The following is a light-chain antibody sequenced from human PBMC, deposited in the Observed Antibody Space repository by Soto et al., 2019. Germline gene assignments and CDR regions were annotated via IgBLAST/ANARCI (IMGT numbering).Light chain of an antibody. Sequence: DIPMTQSPSTLSASVGDTVTITCRASQRIGRWVAWYQQKPGKGSKLLIYEASSLESGVPSRFSGSGSGTEFTLTINSLQPDDFAIYYCQQYNTYWAFGQGTKVEIK. V-gene: IGKV1-5*03. CDR1: QRIGRW. CDR3: QQYNTYWA. CDR2: EAS. J-gene: IGKJ1*01.